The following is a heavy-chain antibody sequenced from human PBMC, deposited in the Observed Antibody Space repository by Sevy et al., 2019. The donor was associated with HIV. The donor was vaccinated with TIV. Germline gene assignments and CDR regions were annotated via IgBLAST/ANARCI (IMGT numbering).Heavy chain of an antibody. J-gene: IGHJ6*02. CDR2: ISSSGSTI. CDR3: ARGLSGWDPDYYYYYGMDV. D-gene: IGHD6-19*01. CDR1: GFTFSDYY. Sequence: GGSLRLSCVASGFTFSDYYMSWIRQAPGKGLEWVSYISSSGSTIYYADSVKGRFTISRDNAKNSLYLQMNSLRAEDTAVYYCARGLSGWDPDYYYYYGMDVWGQGTTVTVSS. V-gene: IGHV3-11*01.